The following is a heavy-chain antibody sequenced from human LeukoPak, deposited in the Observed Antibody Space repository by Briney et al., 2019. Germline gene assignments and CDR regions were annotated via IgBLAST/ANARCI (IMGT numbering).Heavy chain of an antibody. CDR1: GYTFTSYY. CDR2: INPSGGST. CDR3: ARDWSVDGSGSCPGV. J-gene: IGHJ4*02. Sequence: ASVKVSCKASGYTFTSYYMHWVRQAPGQGLEWMGIINPSGGSTSYAQKFQGRVTMTRDTSTSTVYMELSSLRSEDTAVYYCARDWSVDGSGSCPGVWGQGTLVTVSS. V-gene: IGHV1-46*01. D-gene: IGHD3-10*01.